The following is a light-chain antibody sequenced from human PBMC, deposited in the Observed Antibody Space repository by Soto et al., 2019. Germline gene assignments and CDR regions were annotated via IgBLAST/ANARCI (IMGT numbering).Light chain of an antibody. J-gene: IGKJ1*01. V-gene: IGKV3-20*01. CDR2: GTS. CDR1: QSVSSSY. Sequence: EVVLTQSPGTLSLSPGERATLSYRASQSVSSSYLAWYQQKPGQAPSLLIHGTSTRATGIPARFSGSGSGTEFTLTISSLQSEDFAVYYCQQYGSSGTFGQGTKVDIK. CDR3: QQYGSSGT.